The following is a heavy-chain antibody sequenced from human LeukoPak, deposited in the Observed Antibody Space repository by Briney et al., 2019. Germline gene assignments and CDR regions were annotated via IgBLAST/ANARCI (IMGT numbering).Heavy chain of an antibody. D-gene: IGHD4-17*01. CDR2: ISSSSSYI. CDR3: ARGQTEADYGDHDY. CDR1: GFTFSSYS. J-gene: IGHJ4*02. Sequence: AGGSLRLSCAASGFTFSSYSMNWVRQAPGKGLEWVSSISSSSSYIYYADSVKGRFTISRDNAKNSLYLQMNSLRAEDTAVYYCARGQTEADYGDHDYWGQGTLVTVSS. V-gene: IGHV3-21*01.